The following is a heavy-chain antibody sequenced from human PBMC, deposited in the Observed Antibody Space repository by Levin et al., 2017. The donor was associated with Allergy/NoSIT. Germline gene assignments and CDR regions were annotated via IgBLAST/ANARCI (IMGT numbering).Heavy chain of an antibody. CDR1: GGSISTYY. D-gene: IGHD4-23*01. V-gene: IGHV4-59*01. Sequence: SETLSLTCTVSGGSISTYYWTWIRQPPGKGLEWIGYIYYSGSTNYNPSLKSRVTISVDTSKNHFSLKLSSVTAADTAVYYCARSNGGNSRYFDYWGQGTLVTVSS. CDR3: ARSNGGNSRYFDY. CDR2: IYYSGST. J-gene: IGHJ4*02.